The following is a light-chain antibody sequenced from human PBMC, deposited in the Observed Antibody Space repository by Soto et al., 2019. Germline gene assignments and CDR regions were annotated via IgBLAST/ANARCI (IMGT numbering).Light chain of an antibody. Sequence: QSALTQPRSVSGSPGQSVTISCTGTSSDVGGYNYVSWYQQYPGKAPKLIIYDVSKRPSGVPDRFSGSKSCNTASLTISGLQAEDEADYYCCSYAGSYTLWVFGGGTKVTVL. J-gene: IGLJ3*02. CDR3: CSYAGSYTLWV. CDR1: SSDVGGYNY. CDR2: DVS. V-gene: IGLV2-11*01.